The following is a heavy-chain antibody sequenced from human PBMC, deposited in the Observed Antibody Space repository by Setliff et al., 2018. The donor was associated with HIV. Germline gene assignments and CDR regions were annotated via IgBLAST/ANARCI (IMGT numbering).Heavy chain of an antibody. CDR1: GDTISSYY. CDR3: ARGESSGWYRGGMDV. J-gene: IGHJ6*02. V-gene: IGHV4-59*01. CDR2: IYYSGST. Sequence: SGDTISSYYGSWIRQPPGKGLEWIGYIYYSGSTNYNPSLKSRVTISVDTSKNQFSLKLSSVTAADTAVYYCARGESSGWYRGGMDVWGQGTTVTVSS. D-gene: IGHD6-19*01.